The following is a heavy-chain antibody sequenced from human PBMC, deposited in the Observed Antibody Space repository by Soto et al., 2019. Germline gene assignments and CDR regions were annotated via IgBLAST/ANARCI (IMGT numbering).Heavy chain of an antibody. CDR3: ARVFKDFWSGYYFDY. CDR1: GYTFTSYG. J-gene: IGHJ4*02. D-gene: IGHD3-3*01. CDR2: ISAYNGNT. Sequence: GASVKVSCKASGYTFTSYGISWVRQAPGQGLEWMGWISAYNGNTNYAQKLQGRVTMTTDTSTSTAYMELRSLRSDDTAVYYCARVFKDFWSGYYFDYWGQGTLVTV. V-gene: IGHV1-18*01.